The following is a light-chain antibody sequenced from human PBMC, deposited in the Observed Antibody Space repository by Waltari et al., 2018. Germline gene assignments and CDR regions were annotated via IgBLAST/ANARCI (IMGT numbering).Light chain of an antibody. J-gene: IGLJ3*02. Sequence: QLVLTQSPSASASLGASVKLTCTLSSGHSTNIIAWLQQQPENGPRFLMNVKSDGSHNKGCGIPDRFSGSSSGAERYLTISSLQSEDEADYYCQTGGHGTWVFGGGTRLTVL. V-gene: IGLV4-69*01. CDR2: VKSDGSH. CDR1: SGHSTNI. CDR3: QTGGHGTWV.